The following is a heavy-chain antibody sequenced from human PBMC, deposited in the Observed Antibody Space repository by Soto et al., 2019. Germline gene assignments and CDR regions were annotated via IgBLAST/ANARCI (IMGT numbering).Heavy chain of an antibody. V-gene: IGHV3-23*01. CDR3: AKADPTTDYDYIWGSYRYTVPIDY. D-gene: IGHD3-16*02. CDR2: ISGSGGST. J-gene: IGHJ4*02. Sequence: WGSLTLSCAASGFTFSSYAMIWVRQAQGKGLEWVSAISGSGGSTYYADSVKGRFTISRDNSKNTLYLQMNSLRAEDTAVYYCAKADPTTDYDYIWGSYRYTVPIDYWGQGTLVTVS. CDR1: GFTFSSYA.